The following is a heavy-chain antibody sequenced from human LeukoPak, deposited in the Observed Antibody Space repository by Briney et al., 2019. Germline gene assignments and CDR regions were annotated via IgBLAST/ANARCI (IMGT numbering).Heavy chain of an antibody. CDR3: ARDSPSGGPDY. Sequence: GGSLRLSCAASGFTFSSYAMHWVRQASGKGLEWVAVISYDGSNKYYPDSVKGRFTISRDNSKNTLYLQMNSLRAEDTAVYYCARDSPSGGPDYWGQGTLVTVSS. V-gene: IGHV3-30-3*01. CDR1: GFTFSSYA. D-gene: IGHD3-10*01. J-gene: IGHJ4*02. CDR2: ISYDGSNK.